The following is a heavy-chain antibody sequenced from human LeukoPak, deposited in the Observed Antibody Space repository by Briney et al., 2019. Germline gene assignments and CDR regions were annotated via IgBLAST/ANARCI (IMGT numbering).Heavy chain of an antibody. CDR2: ISYDGSNE. Sequence: GGSLRLSCAASGFTFSSYAMHWVRQAPGKGLEWVAAISYDGSNEYYADSVKGRFTISRDNSKNTLYLQMNSLRAEDTAVYYCARASGWNDYWGQGTLVTVSS. CDR3: ARASGWNDY. CDR1: GFTFSSYA. J-gene: IGHJ4*02. D-gene: IGHD6-19*01. V-gene: IGHV3-30-3*01.